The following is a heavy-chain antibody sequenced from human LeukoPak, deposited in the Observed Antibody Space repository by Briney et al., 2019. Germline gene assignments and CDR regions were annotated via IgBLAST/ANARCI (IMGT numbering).Heavy chain of an antibody. CDR2: IYYSGST. J-gene: IGHJ4*02. D-gene: IGHD5-18*01. CDR3: ARVRRGYSYGLDY. V-gene: IGHV4-31*03. Sequence: SETLSLTCTVSGGSISSGGYYWSWIRQHPGKGLEWIGYIYYSGSTYYNPSLKSRVTISVDTSKNQFSLKLSSVTVADTAVYYCARVRRGYSYGLDYWGQGTLVTVSS. CDR1: GGSISSGGYY.